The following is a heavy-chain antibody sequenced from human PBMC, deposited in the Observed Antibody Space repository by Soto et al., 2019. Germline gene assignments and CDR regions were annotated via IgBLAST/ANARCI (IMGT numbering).Heavy chain of an antibody. CDR2: IYWDDDK. J-gene: IGHJ4*02. Sequence: QITLKESGPPKVKPTQPLTLTCTFSGFSLTTSGVGVGWIRQPPGKALEWLAVIYWDDDKRYSPSLKSRLTIPKDTSENQVVLTMTYMDPVDTATYFCAHRGYMYGNWDQGYFDYWGQGTLVPVSS. D-gene: IGHD5-18*01. V-gene: IGHV2-5*02. CDR3: AHRGYMYGNWDQGYFDY. CDR1: GFSLTTSGVG.